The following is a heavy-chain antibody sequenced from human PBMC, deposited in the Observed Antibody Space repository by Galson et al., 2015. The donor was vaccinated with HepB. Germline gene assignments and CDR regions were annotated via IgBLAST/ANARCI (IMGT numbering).Heavy chain of an antibody. CDR3: AKYGCSSTSCYAGTHRNYYYDSSGAFDI. Sequence: SLRLSCAASGFTLSTYWMSWVRQAPGKGLEWVSAISGSGGSTYYADSVKGRFTISRDNSKNTLYLQMNSLRAEDTAVYYCAKYGCSSTSCYAGTHRNYYYDSSGAFDIWGQGSMVTVSS. CDR2: ISGSGGST. D-gene: IGHD2-2*01. V-gene: IGHV3-23*01. CDR1: GFTLSTYW. J-gene: IGHJ3*02.